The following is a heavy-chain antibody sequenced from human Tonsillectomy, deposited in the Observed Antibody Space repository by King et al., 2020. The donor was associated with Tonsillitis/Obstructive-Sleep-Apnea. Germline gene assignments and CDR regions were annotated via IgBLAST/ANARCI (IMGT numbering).Heavy chain of an antibody. CDR1: GYTFTTYY. Sequence: QVQLVESGAEVKKPGASMKVSCKTSGYTFTTYYMHWVRQAPGQGLEWMGIINPSGGTTTCAQKFQGRVTMTRDTSTSTVYMDVSSLKSEDTAIYYCARGLKNCNTTSCYELDYWGQGTLVTVSS. J-gene: IGHJ4*02. V-gene: IGHV1-46*01. CDR2: INPSGGTT. D-gene: IGHD2-2*01. CDR3: ARGLKNCNTTSCYELDY.